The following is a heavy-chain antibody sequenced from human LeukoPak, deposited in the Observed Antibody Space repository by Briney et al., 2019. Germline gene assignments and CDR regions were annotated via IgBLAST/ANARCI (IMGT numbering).Heavy chain of an antibody. CDR3: VRGPYGASISKWFDP. CDR1: GYSISSGTYY. D-gene: IGHD4/OR15-4a*01. J-gene: IGHJ5*02. Sequence: PSQTLSLTCTVSGYSISSGTYYWTWIRQPAGKGLEWIGRISTSGSTNYNPSLKSRVTISLDTSKNQFSLQLRSVTTADTAVYYCVRGPYGASISKWFDPWGQGTQVIVSP. CDR2: ISTSGST. V-gene: IGHV4-61*02.